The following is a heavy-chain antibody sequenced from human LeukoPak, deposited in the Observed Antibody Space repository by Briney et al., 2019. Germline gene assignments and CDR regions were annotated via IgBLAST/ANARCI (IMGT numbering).Heavy chain of an antibody. V-gene: IGHV3-66*02. Sequence: GGSLRLSCAASGFTVSSNYMSWVRQAPGKGLEWVSVIYSGGSTYYADSVKGRFTISRDNSKNTLYLQMNSLRAEDTAVYYCARDAGKHGSSTNYYYYYMDVWGKGTTVTVSS. D-gene: IGHD5-24*01. CDR1: GFTVSSNY. J-gene: IGHJ6*03. CDR2: IYSGGST. CDR3: ARDAGKHGSSTNYYYYYMDV.